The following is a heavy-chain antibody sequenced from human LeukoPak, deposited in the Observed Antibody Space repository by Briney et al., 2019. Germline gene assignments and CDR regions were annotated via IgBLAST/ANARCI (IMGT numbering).Heavy chain of an antibody. D-gene: IGHD3-9*01. CDR1: GGTFSSYA. CDR2: IIPIFGTA. Sequence: ASVKVSCKASGGTFSSYAISWVRQAPGQGLEGMGGIIPIFGTANYAQKFQGRVTITADESTSTAYMELSSLRSEDTAVYYCARDAYYDILTGYSRGRYYYYYYMDVWGKGTTVTISS. V-gene: IGHV1-69*13. J-gene: IGHJ6*03. CDR3: ARDAYYDILTGYSRGRYYYYYYMDV.